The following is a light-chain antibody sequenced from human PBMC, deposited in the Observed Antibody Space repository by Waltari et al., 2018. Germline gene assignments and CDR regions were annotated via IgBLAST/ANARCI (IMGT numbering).Light chain of an antibody. CDR1: QSVSSN. V-gene: IGKV3-15*01. CDR2: GAS. CDR3: QQYDYWPT. Sequence: ERVMTQSPATLSVSPGERATLSCRASQSVSSNLAWYQQKFGQAPRLLIYGASTRATGIPARFSGSGSGIEFTLTISSLQSEDFAVYYCQQYDYWPTFGQGTKVEIK. J-gene: IGKJ1*01.